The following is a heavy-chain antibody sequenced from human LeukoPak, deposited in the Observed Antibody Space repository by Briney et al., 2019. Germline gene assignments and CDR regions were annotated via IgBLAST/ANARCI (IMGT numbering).Heavy chain of an antibody. D-gene: IGHD6-13*01. V-gene: IGHV4-59*01. J-gene: IGHJ6*02. CDR1: GGSISGYY. CDR2: IYYSGST. CDR3: ARAPPSAAGYYYGMDV. Sequence: PSETLSLTCTVSGGSISGYYWSWIRQPPGKGLDWIGYIYYSGSTKYNPSLKSRVTISVDTSKNQFSLKLTSVTAADTAEYYCARAPPSAAGYYYGMDVWGQGTTVTVSS.